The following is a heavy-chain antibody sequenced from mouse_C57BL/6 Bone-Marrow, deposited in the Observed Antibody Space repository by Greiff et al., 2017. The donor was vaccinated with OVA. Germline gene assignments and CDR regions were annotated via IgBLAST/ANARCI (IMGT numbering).Heavy chain of an antibody. D-gene: IGHD4-1*01. J-gene: IGHJ2*01. V-gene: IGHV14-2*01. CDR2: IDPEDGGT. CDR3: ASLNWDPGY. Sequence: VQLQQSGAELVKPGASVKLSCTASGFNITDYYMHWVKQRTEQGLEWIGRIDPEDGGTKYAPKFQGKATMTADTSSNPAYLQSSSLTSADTAVYYCASLNWDPGYWGQGTTLTVSS. CDR1: GFNITDYY.